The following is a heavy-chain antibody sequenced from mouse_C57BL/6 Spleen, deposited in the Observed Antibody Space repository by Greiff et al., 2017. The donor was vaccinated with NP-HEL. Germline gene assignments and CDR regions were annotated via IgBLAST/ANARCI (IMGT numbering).Heavy chain of an antibody. J-gene: IGHJ1*03. D-gene: IGHD4-1*01. V-gene: IGHV1-69*01. Sequence: VQLQQPGAELVMPGASVKLSCKASGYTFTSYWMHWVKQRPGQGLEWIGEIDPCDSYTNYNQKFKGKSTLTVDKSSSTAYMQLSSLTSEDYAVYYCARLGRDWYFDVWGTGTTVTVSS. CDR3: ARLGRDWYFDV. CDR2: IDPCDSYT. CDR1: GYTFTSYW.